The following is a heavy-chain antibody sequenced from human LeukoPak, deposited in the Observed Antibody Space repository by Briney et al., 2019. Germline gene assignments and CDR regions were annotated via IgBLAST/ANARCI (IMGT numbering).Heavy chain of an antibody. CDR1: GGTFSSYA. D-gene: IGHD2-2*01. Sequence: GASVKVSCKASGGTFSSYAISWVRQAPGQGLEWTGRIIPILGIANYAQKFQGRVTITADKSTSTAYMELSSLRSEDTAVYYCASEYCSSTSCPPYYYYGMDVWGQGTTVTVSS. V-gene: IGHV1-69*04. CDR3: ASEYCSSTSCPPYYYYGMDV. J-gene: IGHJ6*02. CDR2: IIPILGIA.